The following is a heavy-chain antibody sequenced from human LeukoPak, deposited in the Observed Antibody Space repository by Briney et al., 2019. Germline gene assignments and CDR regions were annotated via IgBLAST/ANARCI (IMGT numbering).Heavy chain of an antibody. CDR1: GGSISSDTSH. J-gene: IGHJ3*02. V-gene: IGHV4-39*07. D-gene: IGHD6-19*01. CDR2: IHYTGRT. CDR3: ARAYSSGWYAHDAFDI. Sequence: PSETLSLTCTVSGGSISSDTSHWGWIRQPPGKGLEWIGSIHYTGRTYYNPSLKSRVTISVDTSKNQFSLKLSSVTAADTAVYYCARAYSSGWYAHDAFDIWGQGTMVTVSS.